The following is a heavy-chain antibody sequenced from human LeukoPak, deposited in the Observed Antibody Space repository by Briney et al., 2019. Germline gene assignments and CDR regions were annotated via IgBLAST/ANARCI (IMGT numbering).Heavy chain of an antibody. CDR2: ISPNSDDT. CDR1: GYTFTGYY. CDR3: ASGSGTYSPDY. Sequence: ASVKVSFKASGYTFTGYYLHWVRQAPGQGLEWMGWISPNSDDTNYAQKFRGRVNMTRDTSISTAYMELSGLGSDDTAVYFCASGSGTYSPDYWGQGTLVTVSS. D-gene: IGHD1-26*01. J-gene: IGHJ4*02. V-gene: IGHV1-2*02.